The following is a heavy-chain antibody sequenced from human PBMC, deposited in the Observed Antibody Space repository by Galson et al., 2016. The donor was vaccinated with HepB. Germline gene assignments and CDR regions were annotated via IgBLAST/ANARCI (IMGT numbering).Heavy chain of an antibody. Sequence: TLSLTCTVSGGSISRDAYYWNWIRQHPEKGLEWIGYISNSGSTYYNPSLKSRLTMSISTSTNQFSLELRSVTAADTAVYYCARGLYYDVLTGFDYWGQGTLVTVSS. D-gene: IGHD3-9*01. CDR3: ARGLYYDVLTGFDY. CDR2: ISNSGST. J-gene: IGHJ4*02. CDR1: GGSISRDAYY. V-gene: IGHV4-31*03.